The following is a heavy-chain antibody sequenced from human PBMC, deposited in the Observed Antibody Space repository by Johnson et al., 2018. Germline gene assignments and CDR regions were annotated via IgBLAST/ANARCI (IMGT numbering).Heavy chain of an antibody. V-gene: IGHV3-30*03. Sequence: QLLESGGGVVQPGRSLRLSCAASGFTFSNYGMHWVRQAPGSKGLEGGAVISWDGSNKYYAAPVKGRFTISRDNAKNSLYLQMNSLRAEDTAVYYCARGYYYDSSGFPYYYYGMDVWGQGTTVTVSS. D-gene: IGHD3-22*01. CDR3: ARGYYYDSSGFPYYYYGMDV. J-gene: IGHJ6*02. CDR1: GFTFSNYG. CDR2: ISWDGSNK.